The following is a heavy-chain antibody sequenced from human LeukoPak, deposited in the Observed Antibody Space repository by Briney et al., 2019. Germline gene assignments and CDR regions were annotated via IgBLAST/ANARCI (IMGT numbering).Heavy chain of an antibody. CDR2: SNTDGRTI. CDR3: VRVAAGTGSFDI. V-gene: IGHV3-74*01. Sequence: GGSLRLSCAASGFTLSSYWMHWARQAPGKGLVWVSRSNTDGRTINYADSVVGRFTISRDIAKNTLYLRMSSLRAEDTAAYYCVRVAAGTGSFDIWGQGTMVTVSS. J-gene: IGHJ3*02. CDR1: GFTLSSYW. D-gene: IGHD6-13*01.